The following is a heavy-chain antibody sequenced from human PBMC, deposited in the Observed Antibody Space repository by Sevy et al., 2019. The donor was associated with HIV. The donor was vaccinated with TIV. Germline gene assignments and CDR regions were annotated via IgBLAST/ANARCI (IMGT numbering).Heavy chain of an antibody. CDR2: IYSSDRT. CDR3: ASDRVTYYYDSSGYYTSGYGMDV. D-gene: IGHD3-22*01. Sequence: GGSLRLSCAASGFTVSDNHMNWVRQAPGKGLEWVSVIYSSDRTDYADSVKGRFTVSRDNSKNTLYLQMNSLRAEDTAVYYCASDRVTYYYDSSGYYTSGYGMDVWGQGTTVTVSS. J-gene: IGHJ6*02. CDR1: GFTVSDNH. V-gene: IGHV3-53*01.